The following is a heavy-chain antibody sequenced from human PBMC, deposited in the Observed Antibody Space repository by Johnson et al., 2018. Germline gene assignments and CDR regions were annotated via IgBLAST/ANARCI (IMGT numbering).Heavy chain of an antibody. CDR1: GFTFNIYT. Sequence: VQLVETGGGLVKPGGSLRVSCAASGFTFNIYTMTWVRQAPGKGLEWVSSITSNSDIYYADSVKGRFTISRDNAKNSLYLQMNSLRAEDTAVYYCTRDRGTTVTMGYYCMDVWGQGTMGTVSS. J-gene: IGHJ6*02. D-gene: IGHD4-17*01. CDR3: TRDRGTTVTMGYYCMDV. CDR2: ITSNSDI. V-gene: IGHV3-21*01.